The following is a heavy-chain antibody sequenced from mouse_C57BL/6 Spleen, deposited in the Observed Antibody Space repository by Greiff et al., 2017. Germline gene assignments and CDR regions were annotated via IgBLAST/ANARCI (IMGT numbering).Heavy chain of an antibody. J-gene: IGHJ2*01. Sequence: QVQLQQSGAELARPGASVKMSCKASGYTFTSYTMHWVKQRPGQGLEWIGYINPSSGYTKYNQKFKDKATLTADKSSSTAYMQLSSLTSEDSAVYYCARSPYYGSSPCYLDYWGQGTTLTGSS. V-gene: IGHV1-4*01. CDR1: GYTFTSYT. CDR3: ARSPYYGSSPCYLDY. CDR2: INPSSGYT. D-gene: IGHD1-1*01.